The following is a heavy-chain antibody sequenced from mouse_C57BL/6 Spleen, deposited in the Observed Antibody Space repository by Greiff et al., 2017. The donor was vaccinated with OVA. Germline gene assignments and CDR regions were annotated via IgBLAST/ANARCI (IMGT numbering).Heavy chain of an antibody. CDR2: IHPNSGST. CDR3: ARYAMDY. CDR1: GYTFTSYW. Sequence: QVQLQQPGAELVKPGASVKLSCKASGYTFTSYWMHWVKQRPGQGLEWIGLIHPNSGSTNYHEKFKSKATLTVDKSSSTAYMQLSSRTSEDSAVYYGARYAMDYWGQGTSVTVSS. J-gene: IGHJ4*01. V-gene: IGHV1-64*01.